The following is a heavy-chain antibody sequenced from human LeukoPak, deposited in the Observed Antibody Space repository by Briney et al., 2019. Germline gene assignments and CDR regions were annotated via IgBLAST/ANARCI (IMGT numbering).Heavy chain of an antibody. D-gene: IGHD6-13*01. CDR2: IYYSGST. V-gene: IGHV4-31*03. CDR3: ARGYSSSWYGY. Sequence: SETLSLTCTVSGGSISSSSYYWGWIRQHPGKGLEWIGYIYYSGSTYYNPSLKSRVTISVDTSKNQFSLKLSSVTAADTAVYYCARGYSSSWYGYWGQGXLVXVSS. J-gene: IGHJ4*02. CDR1: GGSISSSSYY.